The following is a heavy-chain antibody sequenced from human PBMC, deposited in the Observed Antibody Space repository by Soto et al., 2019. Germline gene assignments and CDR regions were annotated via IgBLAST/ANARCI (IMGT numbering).Heavy chain of an antibody. CDR1: GFTFSSYA. D-gene: IGHD2-21*01. Sequence: GGSLRLSCAASGFTFSSYAMSWVRQAPGKGLEWVSAISGSGGSTYYADSVKGRFTISRDNSKNTLYLQMNSLRAEDTAVYYCAKSGMRDIVVVKNWFDPWGQGTLVTVSS. J-gene: IGHJ5*02. CDR2: ISGSGGST. CDR3: AKSGMRDIVVVKNWFDP. V-gene: IGHV3-23*01.